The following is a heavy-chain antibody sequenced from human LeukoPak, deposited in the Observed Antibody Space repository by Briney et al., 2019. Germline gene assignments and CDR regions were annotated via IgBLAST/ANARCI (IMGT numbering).Heavy chain of an antibody. Sequence: ASVKVSCKASGYTFPGYAIHWLRQAPGQGLEWVGWINPEKRDTGYAHKFQGRVTMTSDTSISTAYMELSSLRSDDTAVYYCAKKVRGPSHPLDFWGQGTLVTVSS. CDR2: INPEKRDT. V-gene: IGHV1-2*02. CDR1: GYTFPGYA. D-gene: IGHD5-12*01. J-gene: IGHJ4*02. CDR3: AKKVRGPSHPLDF.